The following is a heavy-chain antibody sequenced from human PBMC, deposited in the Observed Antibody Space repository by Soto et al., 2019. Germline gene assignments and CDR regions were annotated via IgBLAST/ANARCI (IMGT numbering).Heavy chain of an antibody. D-gene: IGHD1-7*01. CDR2: INPSGGST. Sequence: GASVKVSCKASGYTFTSYYMHWVRQAPGQGLEWMGIINPSGGSTSYAQKFQGRVTMTRDTSTSTAYMELSSLRSEDTAVYYCAGPPELTRIYYYYGMDVWGQGTTVTVSS. CDR1: GYTFTSYY. CDR3: AGPPELTRIYYYYGMDV. V-gene: IGHV1-46*01. J-gene: IGHJ6*02.